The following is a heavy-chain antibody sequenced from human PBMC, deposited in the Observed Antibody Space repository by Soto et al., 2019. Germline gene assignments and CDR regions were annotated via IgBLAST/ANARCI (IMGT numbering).Heavy chain of an antibody. Sequence: GGSLRLSCTASGFTFSDHGMGWFRQAPGKGLEWVGFIRSQTYGGTTQYAATVKGRFTISRDDSKSIAYLQMNSLKTEDTAVYYCSRDRVGVAVAGQTAWGQGIQVTVSS. CDR1: GFTFSDHG. J-gene: IGHJ5*02. V-gene: IGHV3-49*03. CDR3: SRDRVGVAVAGQTA. CDR2: IRSQTYGGTT. D-gene: IGHD6-19*01.